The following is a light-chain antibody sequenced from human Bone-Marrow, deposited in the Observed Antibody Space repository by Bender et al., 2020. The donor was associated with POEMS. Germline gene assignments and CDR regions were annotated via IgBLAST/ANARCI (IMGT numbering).Light chain of an antibody. J-gene: IGLJ3*02. CDR2: YDD. V-gene: IGLV1-36*01. CDR1: SSNIGKHG. CDR3: SAWDASLNGWV. Sequence: QSVLTQPPSVSETPGQRVTISCSGSSSNIGKHGVNWYQKLQGKAPKLLIYYDDLVESGVSDRLAGSKSGTSASLAIRGLQSEDEADHYCSAWDASLNGWVFGGGTKLTVL.